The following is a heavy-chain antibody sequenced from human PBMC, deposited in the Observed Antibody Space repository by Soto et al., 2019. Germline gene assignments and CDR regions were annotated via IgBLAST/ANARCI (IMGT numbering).Heavy chain of an antibody. D-gene: IGHD6-13*01. Sequence: SETLSLTCAVYGGSFSGYYWSWIRQPPGKGLEWIGEINHSGSTNYNPSLKSRVTISVDTSKNQFSLKLSSVTAADTVVYYCARNSVYSSSWYYFDYWGQGTLVTVSS. CDR1: GGSFSGYY. J-gene: IGHJ4*02. CDR3: ARNSVYSSSWYYFDY. CDR2: INHSGST. V-gene: IGHV4-34*01.